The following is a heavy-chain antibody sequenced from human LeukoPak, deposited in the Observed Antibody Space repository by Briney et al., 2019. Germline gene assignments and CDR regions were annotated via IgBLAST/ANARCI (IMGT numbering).Heavy chain of an antibody. CDR2: IYSGGST. CDR1: GFTVSSNY. CDR3: AKDLFLVDSSSWYYFDY. Sequence: GGSLRLSCAASGFTVSSNYMSWVRQAPGKGLEWVSVIYSGGSTYYADSVKGRFTISRDNSKNTLYLQMNSLRAEDTAVYYCAKDLFLVDSSSWYYFDYWGQGTLVTVSS. V-gene: IGHV3-53*05. J-gene: IGHJ4*02. D-gene: IGHD6-13*01.